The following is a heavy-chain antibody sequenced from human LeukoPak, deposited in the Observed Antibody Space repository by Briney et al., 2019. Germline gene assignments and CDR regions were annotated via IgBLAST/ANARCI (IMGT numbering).Heavy chain of an antibody. D-gene: IGHD2-15*01. V-gene: IGHV4-30-4*01. CDR2: IHYSGNS. J-gene: IGHJ5*02. CDR3: ARPKGRGCNGGTCYTDWFDP. Sequence: SQTLSLTCTVSGASISSGDHYWSWIRQPPGKGLEWIGYIHYSGNSYYNPSLKSRVTISIDTSKNQFSLKLSSVTAADTAVYYCARPKGRGCNGGTCYTDWFDPWGQGTLVTVSS. CDR1: GASISSGDHY.